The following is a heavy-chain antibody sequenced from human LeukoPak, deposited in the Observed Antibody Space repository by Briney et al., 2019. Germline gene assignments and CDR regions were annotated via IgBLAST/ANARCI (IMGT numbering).Heavy chain of an antibody. CDR3: AKKDCRGGGCYPPRLDY. CDR2: ISGGGGRT. CDR1: GFTFSSYA. D-gene: IGHD2-15*01. J-gene: IGHJ4*02. Sequence: QPGGSLRLSCAASGFTFSSYAMSWVRQAPGKGLEWVSSISGGGGRTYYADSVKGRFTISRDNSRNTLYLQLSSLRAEDTAVYYCAKKDCRGGGCYPPRLDYWGQGTLVTVSS. V-gene: IGHV3-23*01.